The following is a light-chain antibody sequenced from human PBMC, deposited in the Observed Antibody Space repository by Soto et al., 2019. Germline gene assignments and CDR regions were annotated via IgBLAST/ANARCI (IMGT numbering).Light chain of an antibody. J-gene: IGKJ2*01. V-gene: IGKV1-5*01. CDR2: DAS. CDR3: QEYKSAT. CDR1: QSISDW. Sequence: DIQMTQSPSTLSASVGDRVTITCRASQSISDWLAWYQQKPGKAPNLLIYDASTLQSGVPSRFSASGSATEFTLTISSLQPDDFATYYCQEYKSATFGQGTKLEIE.